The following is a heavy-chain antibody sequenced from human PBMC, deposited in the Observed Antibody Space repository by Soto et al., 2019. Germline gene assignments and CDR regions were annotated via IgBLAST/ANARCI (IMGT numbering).Heavy chain of an antibody. Sequence: EVQLVESGGGLVQPGGSLRLSCAASGFTVSSTYRSWVRQAPGQELEWVAVIYSGGSTYYADSVKGRFTISRHNSKNTLYLQMNSLRAEDTAVYYCARAYYYGSGSYSRGQGTLVTVSS. CDR1: GFTVSSTY. J-gene: IGHJ4*02. V-gene: IGHV3-53*04. CDR2: IYSGGST. D-gene: IGHD3-10*01. CDR3: ARAYYYGSGSYS.